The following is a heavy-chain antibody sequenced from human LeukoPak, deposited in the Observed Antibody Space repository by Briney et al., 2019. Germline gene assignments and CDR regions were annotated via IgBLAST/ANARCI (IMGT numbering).Heavy chain of an antibody. D-gene: IGHD4-17*01. CDR3: ARDRYGDYGWYYYYGMDV. CDR2: IYYSGST. CDR1: GGSISSGGYY. J-gene: IGHJ6*02. Sequence: SQTLSLTCSVSGGSISSGGYYWSWIRQHPGKGLEWIGYIYYSGSTYYNPSLKSRVTISVDTSKNQFSLKLSSVTAADTAVYYCARDRYGDYGWYYYYGMDVWGQGTTVTVSS. V-gene: IGHV4-31*03.